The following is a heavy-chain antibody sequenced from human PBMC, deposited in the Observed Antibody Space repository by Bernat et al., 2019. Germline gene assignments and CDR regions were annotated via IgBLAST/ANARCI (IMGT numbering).Heavy chain of an antibody. V-gene: IGHV3-30*18. CDR1: GFTFSSYG. CDR2: ISYDGSNK. Sequence: QVQLVESGGGVVQPGRSLRLSCAASGFTFSSYGMHWVRQAPGKGLEWVAVISYDGSNKYYADSVKGRFTISRDNSKNTLYLQMNSLRAEDTAVYYCGEGTRRRYFDYWGQGTLVTVSS. J-gene: IGHJ4*02. CDR3: GEGTRRRYFDY. D-gene: IGHD1-14*01.